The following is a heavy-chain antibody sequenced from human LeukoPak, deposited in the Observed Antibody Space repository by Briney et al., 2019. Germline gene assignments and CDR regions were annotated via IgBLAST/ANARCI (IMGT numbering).Heavy chain of an antibody. Sequence: GGSLRLSCAASGFTFTSYAMSWVRQAPGKGLEWVSTISGSGGSTFYADSVKGRFTVSRDNSKNTLYLQMNSLRAEDTAVYYCAKADIYGDSDFDYWGQGTLVTVSS. V-gene: IGHV3-23*01. J-gene: IGHJ4*02. D-gene: IGHD4-17*01. CDR2: ISGSGGST. CDR1: GFTFTSYA. CDR3: AKADIYGDSDFDY.